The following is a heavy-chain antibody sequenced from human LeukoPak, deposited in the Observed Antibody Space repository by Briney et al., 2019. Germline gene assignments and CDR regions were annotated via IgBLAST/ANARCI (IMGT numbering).Heavy chain of an antibody. CDR3: ARDSGWFRFDY. J-gene: IGHJ4*02. CDR2: IKEDGSQK. Sequence: GGSLRLSCAASGFTFSSFWMTWVRQAPGKGLEWVANIKEDGSQKYYVDSVKGRFTISRDNAKNSLFLQTNSLRVDVTAVYYCARDSGWFRFDYWGQGTLVTVSS. V-gene: IGHV3-7*03. CDR1: GFTFSSFW. D-gene: IGHD6-19*01.